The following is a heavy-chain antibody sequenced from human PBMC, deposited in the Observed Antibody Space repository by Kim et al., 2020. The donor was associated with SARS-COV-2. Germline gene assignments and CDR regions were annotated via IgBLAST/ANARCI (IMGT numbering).Heavy chain of an antibody. CDR3: ARDGRHIAAAGLYYYGMDV. V-gene: IGHV3-33*01. J-gene: IGHJ6*02. CDR1: GFTFSSYG. Sequence: GGSLRLSCAASGFTFSSYGMHWVRQAPGKGLEWVAVIWYDGSNKYYADSVKGRFTISRDNSKNTLYLQMNSLRAEDTAVYYCARDGRHIAAAGLYYYGMDVWGQGTTVTVSS. D-gene: IGHD6-13*01. CDR2: IWYDGSNK.